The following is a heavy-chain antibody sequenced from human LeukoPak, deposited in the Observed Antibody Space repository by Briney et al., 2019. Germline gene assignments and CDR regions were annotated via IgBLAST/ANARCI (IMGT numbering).Heavy chain of an antibody. D-gene: IGHD2-21*01. V-gene: IGHV3-21*01. CDR3: ARGPRTEHIVVVIAFDAFDI. J-gene: IGHJ3*02. Sequence: PGGSLRLSCAASGFTFSSYSMNWVRQAPGKGLEWVSSISSSSSYIYYADSVKGRFTISRDSAKNSLYLQMNSLRAEDTAVYYCARGPRTEHIVVVIAFDAFDIWGQGTMVTVSS. CDR1: GFTFSSYS. CDR2: ISSSSSYI.